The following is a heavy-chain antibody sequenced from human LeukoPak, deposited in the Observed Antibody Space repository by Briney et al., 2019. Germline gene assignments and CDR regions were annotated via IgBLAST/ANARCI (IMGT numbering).Heavy chain of an antibody. D-gene: IGHD3-10*01. CDR3: ATVVTMVRGVIILGRNNWFDP. J-gene: IGHJ5*02. V-gene: IGHV1-24*01. Sequence: ASVKVSCKVSGYTLTELSMHWVRQAPVKGLEWMGGFDPEDGETIYAQKFQGRVTMTEDTSTDTAYMELSSLRSEDTAVYYCATVVTMVRGVIILGRNNWFDPWGQGTLVTVSS. CDR2: FDPEDGET. CDR1: GYTLTELS.